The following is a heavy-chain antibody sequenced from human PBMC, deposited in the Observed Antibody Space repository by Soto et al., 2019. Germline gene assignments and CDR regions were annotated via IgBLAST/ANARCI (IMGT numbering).Heavy chain of an antibody. Sequence: LRLSCAASGFTFDDYAMHWVRQAPGKGLEWVSGISWNSGSIGYADSVKGRFTISRDNAKNSLYLQMNSLRAEDTAVYYCARESSSFYYFDYWGQGTLVTVSS. J-gene: IGHJ4*02. CDR2: ISWNSGSI. D-gene: IGHD6-19*01. V-gene: IGHV3-9*01. CDR3: ARESSSFYYFDY. CDR1: GFTFDDYA.